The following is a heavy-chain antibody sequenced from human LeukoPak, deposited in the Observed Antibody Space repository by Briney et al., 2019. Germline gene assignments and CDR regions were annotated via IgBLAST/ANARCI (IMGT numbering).Heavy chain of an antibody. CDR1: GGSFSGYY. CDR2: INHSGST. J-gene: IGHJ4*02. Sequence: SETLSLTCAVYGGSFSGYYWSWIRQPPGKGLEWIGEINHSGSTNYNPSLKSRVTISVDTSKNQFSLKLSSVTAADTAVYYCARHGRRINRFLEYLYWGQGTLVTVSS. V-gene: IGHV4-34*01. CDR3: ARHGRRINRFLEYLY. D-gene: IGHD3-3*01.